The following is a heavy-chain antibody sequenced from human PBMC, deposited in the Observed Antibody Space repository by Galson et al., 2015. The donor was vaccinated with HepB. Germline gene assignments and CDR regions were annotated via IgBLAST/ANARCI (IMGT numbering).Heavy chain of an antibody. Sequence: SLRLSCAASGFTVSSKYMSWVRQAPGKGLEWVPVIYSGGSTYYADSVKGRFTISRDNSKNTLYLQMNSLRAEDTAVYYCTTGVGSSGRHNYYGMDVWGQGTTITVSS. D-gene: IGHD3-22*01. CDR3: TTGVGSSGRHNYYGMDV. CDR1: GFTVSSKY. J-gene: IGHJ6*02. V-gene: IGHV3-53*01. CDR2: IYSGGST.